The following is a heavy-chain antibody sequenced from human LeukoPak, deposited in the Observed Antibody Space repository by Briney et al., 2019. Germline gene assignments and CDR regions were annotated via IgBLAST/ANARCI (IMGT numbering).Heavy chain of an antibody. V-gene: IGHV1-46*01. D-gene: IGHD4-17*01. CDR3: ARDRADYGDSAVNWFDP. Sequence: ASVKVSCKASGYTFTSYYMHWVRQAPGQGPEWMGIINPSGGSTSYAQKFQGRVTMTRDMSTSTVYMELSSLRSEDTAVYYCARDRADYGDSAVNWFDPWGQGTLVTVSS. J-gene: IGHJ5*02. CDR2: INPSGGST. CDR1: GYTFTSYY.